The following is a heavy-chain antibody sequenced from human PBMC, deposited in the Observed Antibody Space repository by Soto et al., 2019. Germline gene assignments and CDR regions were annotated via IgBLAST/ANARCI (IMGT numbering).Heavy chain of an antibody. V-gene: IGHV3-30*18. D-gene: IGHD3-22*01. CDR1: GFTFSSYG. Sequence: QVQLVECGGGVVQPGRSLRLSCAASGFTFSSYGMHWVRQAPGKGLEWVAVISYDGSNKYYADSLKGRFTISRDNSKNTLYLQMNSLRAEDTAVYYCAKEWVYDTSGWSFDYWGQGTLVTVSS. CDR2: ISYDGSNK. CDR3: AKEWVYDTSGWSFDY. J-gene: IGHJ4*02.